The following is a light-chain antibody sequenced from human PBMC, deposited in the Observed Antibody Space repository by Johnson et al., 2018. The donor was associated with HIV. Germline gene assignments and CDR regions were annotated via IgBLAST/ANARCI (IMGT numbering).Light chain of an antibody. V-gene: IGLV1-51*01. CDR2: DNN. CDR3: GTWDSSLGAFHV. CDR1: SSNIGNNY. J-gene: IGLJ1*01. Sequence: QAVLTQPPSVSAAPGQKVTISCSGSSSNIGNNYVSWYQQLPGTAPKLLIYDNNKRPSGIPHRFSGSKSGPSATLGITGLQTGDEADYYCGTWDSSLGAFHVFGTGTKVA.